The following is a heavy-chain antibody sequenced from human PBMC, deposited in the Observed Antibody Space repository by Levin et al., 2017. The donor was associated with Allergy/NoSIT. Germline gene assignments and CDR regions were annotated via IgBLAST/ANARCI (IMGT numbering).Heavy chain of an antibody. J-gene: IGHJ6*02. Sequence: GESLKISCAASGFTFSSYSMNWVRQAPGKGLEWVSSISSSSDYIYYADSVKGRFTISRDSAKNSVYLQTNSLRAEDTAVYYCARPAAYITMIIVRTGIGLDVWGQGTTVTVSS. V-gene: IGHV3-21*01. CDR2: ISSSSDYI. D-gene: IGHD3-22*01. CDR1: GFTFSSYS. CDR3: ARPAAYITMIIVRTGIGLDV.